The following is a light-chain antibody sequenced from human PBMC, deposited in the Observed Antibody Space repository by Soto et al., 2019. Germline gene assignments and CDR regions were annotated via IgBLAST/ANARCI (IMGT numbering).Light chain of an antibody. CDR2: DAS. J-gene: IGKJ3*01. CDR1: QHISTY. V-gene: IGKV1-33*01. CDR3: QQYDDLPPT. Sequence: DIQMTQSPSSLSASVGDRVTITCQASQHISTYLNWFQQKPGKAPELLIYDASNLVPGVPSRFSGSGSGTDFTFTISSLQPEDIETYSCQQYDDLPPTFGPGTKVDIK.